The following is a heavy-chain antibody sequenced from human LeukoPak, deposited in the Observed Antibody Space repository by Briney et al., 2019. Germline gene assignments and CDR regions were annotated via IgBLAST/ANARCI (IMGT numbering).Heavy chain of an antibody. CDR1: GGSISSGGSS. D-gene: IGHD6-19*01. V-gene: IGHV4-30-2*01. CDR2: IYHSRST. CDR3: ARESAVAGGEFDY. J-gene: IGHJ4*02. Sequence: SGTLSPTCAVSGGSISSGGSSWSWIRQPPGKGLEWSGYIYHSRSTYYHPYLKSRVPMSVDQSKTQFSLKLSSVTAADTAVYYCARESAVAGGEFDYWGQGTLVTVSS.